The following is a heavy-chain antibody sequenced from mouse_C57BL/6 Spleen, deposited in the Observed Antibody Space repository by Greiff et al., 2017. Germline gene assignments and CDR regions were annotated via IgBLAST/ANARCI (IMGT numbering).Heavy chain of an antibody. Sequence: EVQRVESGGGLVKPGGSLKLSCAASGFTFSSYAMSWVRQTPEKRLEWVATISDGGSYTYYPDNVKGRFTISRDNAKNHLYLQMSHMKSEDTAMYYCARGGTTVVAPYFDVWGTGTTVTVSS. D-gene: IGHD1-1*01. V-gene: IGHV5-4*01. CDR3: ARGGTTVVAPYFDV. CDR1: GFTFSSYA. CDR2: ISDGGSYT. J-gene: IGHJ1*03.